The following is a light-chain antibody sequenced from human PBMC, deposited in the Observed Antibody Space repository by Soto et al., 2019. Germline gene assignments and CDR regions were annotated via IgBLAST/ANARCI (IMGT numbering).Light chain of an antibody. V-gene: IGKV3-20*01. CDR1: QSISRRY. CDR3: QQYGRSPPFT. Sequence: EIVMTQSPCTLSLSPGERATLSCRASQSISRRYFSWYQQKPGQAPRLLIFAASRRATGIPHRFSGSGSGTDFTLIISRMVPDDFAVSYYQQYGRSPPFTFGQGTKLEIK. CDR2: AAS. J-gene: IGKJ2*01.